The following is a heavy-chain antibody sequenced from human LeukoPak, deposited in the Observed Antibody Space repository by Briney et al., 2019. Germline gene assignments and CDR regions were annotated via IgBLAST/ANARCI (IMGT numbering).Heavy chain of an antibody. D-gene: IGHD5-24*01. CDR3: ARFRDGSGPVDY. CDR1: GGSISSSSYY. Sequence: SETLSLTCTVSGGSISSSSYYWGWIRQPPGKGLEWIGSIYYSGSTYYNPSLKSRVTISVDTSKNQFSLKLSSVTAADTAVYYCARFRDGSGPVDYWGQGTLVTVSS. J-gene: IGHJ4*02. V-gene: IGHV4-39*07. CDR2: IYYSGST.